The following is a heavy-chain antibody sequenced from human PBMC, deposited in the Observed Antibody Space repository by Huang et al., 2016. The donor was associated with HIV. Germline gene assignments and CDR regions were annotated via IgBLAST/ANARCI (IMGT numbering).Heavy chain of an antibody. J-gene: IGHJ4*02. V-gene: IGHV4-39*01. CDR2: IYYSGCT. D-gene: IGHD3-10*01. Sequence: QLQLQESGPGLVKPSETLSLTCTVSGGSIISDNYYWGWIRQPPGKGLEWVGSIYYSGCTCYNPSLKSRVNIPGDTSKNQFSLKMRSVTAADTAVYYCARLPGSITMMRGVITDPYWGQGTLVTVSS. CDR1: GGSIISDNYY. CDR3: ARLPGSITMMRGVITDPY.